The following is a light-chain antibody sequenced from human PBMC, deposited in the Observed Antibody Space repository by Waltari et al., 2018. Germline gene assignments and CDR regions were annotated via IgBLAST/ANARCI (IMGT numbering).Light chain of an antibody. Sequence: DIEMTQSPAFLAVSLGETATISCSPSQSVLYSSDNKEYIAWYQHKAGHPPKLLVYWASTRQSGVPDRFSGSGSGTHFSLTITGLQADDAAVYTCHQYYTTPWTFGQGTKVEVK. CDR1: QSVLYSSDNKEY. V-gene: IGKV4-1*01. CDR2: WAS. CDR3: HQYYTTPWT. J-gene: IGKJ1*01.